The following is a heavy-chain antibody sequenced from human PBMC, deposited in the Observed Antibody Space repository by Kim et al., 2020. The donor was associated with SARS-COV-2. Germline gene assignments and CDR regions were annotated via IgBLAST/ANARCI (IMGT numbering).Heavy chain of an antibody. CDR2: IYYNGSS. Sequence: SETLSLTCTVSGGSISYYCWTWIRQSPGKGLEWVGYIYYNGSSSYNPSLKSRVSMSVDTSKNQFSLKLSSATAADTAVYYCAGAIWWPFIWGQGTLVTVSS. CDR3: AGAIWWPFI. J-gene: IGHJ4*02. D-gene: IGHD5-12*01. CDR1: GGSISYYC. V-gene: IGHV4-59*01.